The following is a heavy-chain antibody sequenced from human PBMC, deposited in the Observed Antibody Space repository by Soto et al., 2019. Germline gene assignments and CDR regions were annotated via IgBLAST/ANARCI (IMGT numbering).Heavy chain of an antibody. CDR1: GFTFSSCA. V-gene: IGHV3-23*01. J-gene: IGHJ6*02. Sequence: GGSLRLSCAASGFTFSSCAMGWVRQAPGKGLEWVSDIIDSGGSTYYADSVKGRFTISRDNSKSTLYLQMNSLRAEDTALYYWAKGRSYYYCCGVDVWRQGTTVTVSS. CDR2: IIDSGGST. CDR3: AKGRSYYYCCGVDV.